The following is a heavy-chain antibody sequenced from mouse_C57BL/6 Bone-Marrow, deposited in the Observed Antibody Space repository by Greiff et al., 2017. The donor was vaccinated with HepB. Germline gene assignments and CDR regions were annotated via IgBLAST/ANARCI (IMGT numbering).Heavy chain of an antibody. CDR1: GYSITSDY. CDR3: ARRYGSSYVWYFDV. D-gene: IGHD1-1*01. J-gene: IGHJ1*03. Sequence: DVHLVESGPGLAKPSQTLSLTCSVTGYSITSDYWNWIRKFPGNKLEYMGYISYSGSTYYNPSLKSRISITRDTSKNKYYLQLNSVTTEDTATYYCARRYGSSYVWYFDVWGTGTTVTVSS. V-gene: IGHV3-8*01. CDR2: ISYSGST.